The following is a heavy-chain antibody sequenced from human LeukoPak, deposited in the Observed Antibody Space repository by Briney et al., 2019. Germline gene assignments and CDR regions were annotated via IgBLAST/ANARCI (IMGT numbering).Heavy chain of an antibody. CDR1: GGSISSGSYY. CDR3: ARSAKTPYYYYYMDV. CDR2: IYTSGST. Sequence: PSQTLSLTCTVFGGSISSGSYYWSWIRQPAGKGLEWIGRIYTSGSTNYNPSLKSRVTISVDTSKNQFSLKLSSVTAADTAVYYCARSAKTPYYYYYMDVWGKGTTVTVSS. V-gene: IGHV4-61*02. J-gene: IGHJ6*03.